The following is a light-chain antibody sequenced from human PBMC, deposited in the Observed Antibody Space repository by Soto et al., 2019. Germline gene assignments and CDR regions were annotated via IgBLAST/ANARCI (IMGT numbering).Light chain of an antibody. CDR3: QQSVKWLT. CDR1: QSVSST. CDR2: GAS. Sequence: EIVMTQSPATLSVSPGERATLSCRASQSVSSTLVWYQQKPGQAPRLLVYGASTSDTGIPARFRGSGSGTEFTLYISCLHSEDLAVYYCQQSVKWLTLGGGAKV. V-gene: IGKV3-15*01. J-gene: IGKJ4*01.